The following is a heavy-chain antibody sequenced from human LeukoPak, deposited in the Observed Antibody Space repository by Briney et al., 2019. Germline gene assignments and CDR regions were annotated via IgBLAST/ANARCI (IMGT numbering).Heavy chain of an antibody. J-gene: IGHJ6*02. Sequence: GGSLRLSCAASGFTFSDYYMSWLRQAPGKGLEWVSYISSSGSTIYYADCVKGGFTISRDNAKNSLYLQMNSLRAEDTAVYYCAREFYGRGYYYGMDFWGQGTTVTVSS. CDR1: GFTFSDYY. V-gene: IGHV3-11*01. D-gene: IGHD1-1*01. CDR3: AREFYGRGYYYGMDF. CDR2: ISSSGSTI.